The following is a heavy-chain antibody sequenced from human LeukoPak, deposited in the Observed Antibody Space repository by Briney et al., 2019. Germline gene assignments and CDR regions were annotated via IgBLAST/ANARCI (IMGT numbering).Heavy chain of an antibody. CDR1: GGSISSYY. D-gene: IGHD6-19*01. CDR3: ARATSYRGWLGH. V-gene: IGHV4-59*01. CDR2: IYYSGST. Sequence: PSETLSLNCTVSGGSISSYYWNWIRQPPGKGLEWIGYIYYSGSTNYNPSLKSRVTISVDTSKNQFSLKLSSVTAADTAVYYCARATSYRGWLGHWGQGTLVTVSS. J-gene: IGHJ4*02.